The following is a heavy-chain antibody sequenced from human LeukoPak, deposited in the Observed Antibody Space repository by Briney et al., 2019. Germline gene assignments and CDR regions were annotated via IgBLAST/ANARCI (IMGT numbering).Heavy chain of an antibody. CDR2: IYYSGST. D-gene: IGHD1-1*01. V-gene: IGHV4-59*01. CDR1: GGSISSYY. J-gene: IGHJ4*02. Sequence: SETLSLTCTVSGGSISSYYWSWIRQPPGKGLEWIGYIYYSGSTNYNPSLKSQVTISVDTSKNQFSLKLSSVTAADTAVYYCARDKDDGYFDYWGQGTLVTVSS. CDR3: ARDKDDGYFDY.